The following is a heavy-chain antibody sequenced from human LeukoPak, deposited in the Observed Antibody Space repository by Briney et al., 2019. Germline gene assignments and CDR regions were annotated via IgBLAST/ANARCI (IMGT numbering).Heavy chain of an antibody. CDR1: GDAISSYS. V-gene: IGHV4-59*01. CDR2: IYYSGGT. CDR3: ARDRPSGSGSSFALGMDA. Sequence: PSKTLSLTCTVSGDAISSYSWSWVRQPPGKGLEWIWYIYYSGGTKYNTSLRSRLTMSLDTSKSQFSLKRNSVTAADTDVYYCARDRPSGSGSSFALGMDAWGQGSTLSLSS. J-gene: IGHJ6*02. D-gene: IGHD3-10*01.